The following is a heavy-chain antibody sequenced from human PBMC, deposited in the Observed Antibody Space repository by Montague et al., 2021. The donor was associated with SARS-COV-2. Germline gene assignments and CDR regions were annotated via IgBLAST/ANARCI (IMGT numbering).Heavy chain of an antibody. V-gene: IGHV4-39*01. CDR3: ARHVYDILTGYYTYWYFGL. Sequence: SETLSLTCTVSGGSISSSSYYWGWIRQPPGKGLEWIGSIYYSGSTYYNPSLKSRVTISVDTSKNQFSLKLSSVTAADTAVYYCARHVYDILTGYYTYWYFGLWGRGTLVTVSS. D-gene: IGHD3-9*01. J-gene: IGHJ2*01. CDR2: IYYSGST. CDR1: GGSISSSSYY.